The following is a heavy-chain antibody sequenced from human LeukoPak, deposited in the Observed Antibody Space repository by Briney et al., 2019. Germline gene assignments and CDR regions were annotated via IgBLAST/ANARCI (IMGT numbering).Heavy chain of an antibody. D-gene: IGHD4-23*01. V-gene: IGHV3-66*01. J-gene: IGHJ4*02. Sequence: GGSLRLSCAASGFTVSSNYMSWVRQAPGKGLEWVSVIYSGGSTYYADSVKGRFTISRDNSKNTLYLQMNSLRAEDTAVYYCAREGGYGGNYYFDYWGQGTLVTVSS. CDR3: AREGGYGGNYYFDY. CDR1: GFTVSSNY. CDR2: IYSGGST.